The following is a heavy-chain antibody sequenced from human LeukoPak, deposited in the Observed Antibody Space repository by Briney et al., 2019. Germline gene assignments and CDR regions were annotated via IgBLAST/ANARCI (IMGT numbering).Heavy chain of an antibody. D-gene: IGHD5-18*01. CDR2: ISGSGGST. J-gene: IGHJ4*02. CDR3: AESGYSYGRYDY. V-gene: IGHV3-23*01. Sequence: PGGSLRLSCAASGFTFSNYAMSWVRQAPGKGLDWVSAISGSGGSTYYADSVKGRFTISRDNSKNTLYLQMNSLRAEDTAVYYCAESGYSYGRYDYWGQGTVVTVSS. CDR1: GFTFSNYA.